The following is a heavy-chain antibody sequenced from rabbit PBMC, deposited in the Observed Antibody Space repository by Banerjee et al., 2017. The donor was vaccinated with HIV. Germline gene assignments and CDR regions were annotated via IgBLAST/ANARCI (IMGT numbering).Heavy chain of an antibody. Sequence: QSLEESGGDLVKPGASLTLTCTASGFDFSSNGIGWVRQAPGKGLEYIGYITYGGSTYYASWAKGRFTISKTSSTTVTLQMTSLTAADTATYFCARDDVDSRWDLWGPGTLVTVS. CDR2: ITYGGST. D-gene: IGHD4-2*01. CDR1: GFDFSSNG. J-gene: IGHJ4*01. V-gene: IGHV1S40*01. CDR3: ARDDVDSRWDL.